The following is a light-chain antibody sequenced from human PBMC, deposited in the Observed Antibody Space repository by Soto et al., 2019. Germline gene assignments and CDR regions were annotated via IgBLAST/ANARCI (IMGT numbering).Light chain of an antibody. CDR1: QSISSSH. CDR3: QQYGTSPRT. J-gene: IGKJ1*01. CDR2: AAS. V-gene: IGKV3-20*01. Sequence: EIVLTQSPGTLSLSQGERATLSCRASQSISSSHLAWYQQKPGQAPRLLIYAASNRATGMPDRFSGSGSGTDFTLTISRLEPEDFAVYYCQQYGTSPRTFGQGTKVEIK.